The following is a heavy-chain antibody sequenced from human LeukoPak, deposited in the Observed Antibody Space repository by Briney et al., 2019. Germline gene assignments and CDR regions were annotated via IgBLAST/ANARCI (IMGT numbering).Heavy chain of an antibody. D-gene: IGHD3-10*01. CDR2: ISSSSYI. Sequence: PGGSLRLSCAASGFTFSSYGMHWVRQAPGKGLEWVSSISSSSYIYYADSVKGRFTISRDNAKNSLYLQMNSLRAEDTAVYYCARGARPNGWFGELSSPDYWGQGTLVTVSS. J-gene: IGHJ4*02. CDR3: ARGARPNGWFGELSSPDY. V-gene: IGHV3-21*01. CDR1: GFTFSSYG.